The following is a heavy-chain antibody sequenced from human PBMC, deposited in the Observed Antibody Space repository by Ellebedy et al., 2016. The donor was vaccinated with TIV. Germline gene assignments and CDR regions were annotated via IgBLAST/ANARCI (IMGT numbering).Heavy chain of an antibody. V-gene: IGHV1-69*06. CDR3: ATDPFGVLEWLSHGTILAY. D-gene: IGHD3-3*01. Sequence: SVKVSCXASGGTFSSYAISWVRQAPGQGLEWMGGIIPIFGTANYAQKFQGRVTITADTSTDTAYMELSSLRSEDTAVYYCATDPFGVLEWLSHGTILAYWGQGTLVTVSS. CDR1: GGTFSSYA. CDR2: IIPIFGTA. J-gene: IGHJ4*02.